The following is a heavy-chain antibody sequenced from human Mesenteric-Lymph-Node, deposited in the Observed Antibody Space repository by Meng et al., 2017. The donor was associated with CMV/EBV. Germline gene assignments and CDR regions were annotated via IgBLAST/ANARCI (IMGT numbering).Heavy chain of an antibody. V-gene: IGHV1-18*01. CDR2: INTNNGNT. D-gene: IGHD3-16*02. CDR1: GYTFRSIG. Sequence: ASVKVSCKASGYTFRSIGISWVRQAPGQGLEWMGWINTNNGNTHYAQNLQGRVTMTIDTSMSTAYMEVRSLRSDDTAVYYCARWVVGVDVWGQGTTVTVSS. CDR3: ARWVVGVDV. J-gene: IGHJ6*02.